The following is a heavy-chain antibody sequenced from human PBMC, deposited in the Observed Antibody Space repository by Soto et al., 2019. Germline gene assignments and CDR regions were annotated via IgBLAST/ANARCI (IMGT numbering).Heavy chain of an antibody. J-gene: IGHJ3*02. V-gene: IGHV3-21*01. CDR1: GFMFTKST. CDR3: ARVGTGSSTPLDI. D-gene: IGHD3-9*01. CDR2: ITSASDYI. Sequence: EVDLVESGGGLVKPGGSLRLSCVASGFMFTKSTMNWVRQAPGKGLEWVSSITSASDYIFYADSVKGRFTISRDNANISLSLQRNSLRAEHTAVYYCARVGTGSSTPLDIWGQGTMVTVSS.